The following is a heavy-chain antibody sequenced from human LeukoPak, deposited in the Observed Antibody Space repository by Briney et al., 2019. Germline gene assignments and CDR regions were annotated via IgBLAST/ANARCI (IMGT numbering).Heavy chain of an antibody. Sequence: GGSLRLSCAASGFTFDDYTMHWVRQAPGKGLEWVSLISWDGGSTYYADSVKGRFTISRDNSKNSLYLQMNSLRTEDTALYYCAKDISDIGAAVAGLGFDYWGQGTLVTVSS. D-gene: IGHD6-19*01. CDR2: ISWDGGST. J-gene: IGHJ4*02. CDR3: AKDISDIGAAVAGLGFDY. CDR1: GFTFDDYT. V-gene: IGHV3-43*01.